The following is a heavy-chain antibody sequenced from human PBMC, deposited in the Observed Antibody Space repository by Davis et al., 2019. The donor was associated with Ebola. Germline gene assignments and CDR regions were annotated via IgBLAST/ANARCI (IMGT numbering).Heavy chain of an antibody. V-gene: IGHV5-51*01. J-gene: IGHJ4*02. Sequence: PGGSLRLSCQGVGFTFTNYWIGWVRQMPGKGLEWMGIIYPGDSDARYSPSFQGQVTMSVDKSISTAYLQWSSLKASDTAIYYCARHSTFAADGYYFQYWGQGTLVTVSS. CDR1: GFTFTNYW. D-gene: IGHD2-2*01. CDR3: ARHSTFAADGYYFQY. CDR2: IYPGDSDA.